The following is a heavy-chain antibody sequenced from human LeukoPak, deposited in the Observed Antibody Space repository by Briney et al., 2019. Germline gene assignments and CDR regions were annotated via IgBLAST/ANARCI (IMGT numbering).Heavy chain of an antibody. Sequence: SVKVSCKASGGTFSSYAISWVRQAPGQGLEWMGGIIPTFGTANYAQKFQGRVTITTDESTSTAYMELSSLRSEDTAVYYCARDQVVVVPAATPVYYYYYMDVWGKGTTVTVSS. J-gene: IGHJ6*03. V-gene: IGHV1-69*05. D-gene: IGHD2-2*01. CDR2: IIPTFGTA. CDR3: ARDQVVVVPAATPVYYYYYMDV. CDR1: GGTFSSYA.